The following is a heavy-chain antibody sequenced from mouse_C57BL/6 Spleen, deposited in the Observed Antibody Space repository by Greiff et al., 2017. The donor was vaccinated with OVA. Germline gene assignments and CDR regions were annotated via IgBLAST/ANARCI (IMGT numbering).Heavy chain of an antibody. J-gene: IGHJ1*03. CDR1: GYTFTDYY. Sequence: VQLQQSGPELVTPGASVKISCKASGYTFTDYYMNWVKQSHGKSLEWIGDINPNNGGTSYNQKFKGKATLTVDKSSSTGYMELRSLTSENSAVYDYARGIDYYGSSHWYVDVWGTGTTVTVSS. CDR3: ARGIDYYGSSHWYVDV. CDR2: INPNNGGT. D-gene: IGHD1-1*01. V-gene: IGHV1-26*01.